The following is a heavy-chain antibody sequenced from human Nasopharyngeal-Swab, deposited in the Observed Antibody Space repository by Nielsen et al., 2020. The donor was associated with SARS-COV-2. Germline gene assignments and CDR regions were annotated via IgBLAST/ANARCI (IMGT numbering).Heavy chain of an antibody. CDR3: ARGLSGVVPAPILGLGPYYYFYYMDV. D-gene: IGHD2-2*01. Sequence: SETLSLTCVVYGGSFSSYYWGWIRQPPGKGPEWIAEINHSGSTNYNPSLKSRVTISVDTSKSQFSLKLTSVTAADTSVYYCARGLSGVVPAPILGLGPYYYFYYMDVWDKGTTVTVSS. J-gene: IGHJ6*03. CDR2: INHSGST. V-gene: IGHV4-34*01. CDR1: GGSFSSYY.